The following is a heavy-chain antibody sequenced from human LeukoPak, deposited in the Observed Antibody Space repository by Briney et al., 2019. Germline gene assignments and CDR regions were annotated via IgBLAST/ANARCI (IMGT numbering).Heavy chain of an antibody. J-gene: IGHJ3*02. CDR1: GGSISSSSYY. V-gene: IGHV4-39*07. CDR2: IYYSGST. Sequence: SETLSLTCTVSGGSISSSSYYWGWIRQPPGKGLEWIGSIYYSGSTYYNPSLKSRVTISVDTSKNQLSLKLSSVTAADTAVYYCARGEQQLRYAFDIWGQGTMVTVSS. D-gene: IGHD6-13*01. CDR3: ARGEQQLRYAFDI.